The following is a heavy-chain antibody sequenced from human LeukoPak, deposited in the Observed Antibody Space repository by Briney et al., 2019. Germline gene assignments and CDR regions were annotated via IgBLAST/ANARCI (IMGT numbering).Heavy chain of an antibody. CDR2: IYYNGTT. D-gene: IGHD5-18*01. V-gene: IGHV4-39*01. CDR3: AIEGRGYNDALGRKTDY. J-gene: IGHJ4*02. CDR1: GGSISTSNYY. Sequence: SETLSLTCTVSGGSISTSNYYWGWIRQPPGKGLEWLGTIYYNGTTQYNPSLKSRVTISIDTSKNQFSLKLGSVAAADSALYYCAIEGRGYNDALGRKTDYWGQGTLVTVSS.